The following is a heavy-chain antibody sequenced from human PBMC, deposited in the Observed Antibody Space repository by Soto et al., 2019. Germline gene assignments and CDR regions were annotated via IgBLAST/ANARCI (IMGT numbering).Heavy chain of an antibody. Sequence: GALRLSCAASGFTFSSYSMNWVRQAPGKGLEWVSSISSSSSYIYYADSVKGRFTISRDNAKNSLYLQMNSLKTEDTAVYYCTTEGVNINSRSNFGYWGQGT. J-gene: IGHJ4*02. CDR3: TTEGVNINSRSNFGY. CDR1: GFTFSSYS. V-gene: IGHV3-21*03. CDR2: ISSSSSYI. D-gene: IGHD2-15*01.